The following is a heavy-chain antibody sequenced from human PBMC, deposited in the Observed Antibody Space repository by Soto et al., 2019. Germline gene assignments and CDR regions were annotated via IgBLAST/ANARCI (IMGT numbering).Heavy chain of an antibody. V-gene: IGHV4-59*01. CDR3: ARGFGPPTYYDFWSGPPYYGMDV. CDR1: GGSISSYY. Sequence: PSETLSLTCTVSGGSISSYYWSWIRQPPGKGLEWIGYIYYSGSTNYNPSLKSRVTISVDTSKNQFSLKLSSATAADTAVYYCARGFGPPTYYDFWSGPPYYGMDVWGQGTTVTVSS. D-gene: IGHD3-3*01. CDR2: IYYSGST. J-gene: IGHJ6*02.